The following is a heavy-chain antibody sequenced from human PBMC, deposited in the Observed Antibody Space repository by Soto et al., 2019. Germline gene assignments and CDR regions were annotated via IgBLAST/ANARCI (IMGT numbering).Heavy chain of an antibody. J-gene: IGHJ6*03. V-gene: IGHV6-1*01. CDR2: TYYRSRWYN. CDR1: GDSVSSNSAA. CDR3: AGTSSLQWYYMDV. Sequence: PSQTLSLTCVISGDSVSSNSAAWNWVRQSPSRGLEWLGRTYYRSRWYNDYAVSVRSRITVNADTSKNQFSLHLNSVTPEGTAVYYSAGTSSLQWYYMDVWDKGTTVTVSS. D-gene: IGHD1-7*01.